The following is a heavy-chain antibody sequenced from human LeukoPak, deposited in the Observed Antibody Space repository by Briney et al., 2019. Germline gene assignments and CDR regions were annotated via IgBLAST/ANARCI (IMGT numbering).Heavy chain of an antibody. CDR1: GYTFTSYY. D-gene: IGHD4-11*01. CDR2: INMGTGNP. Sequence: ASVKVSCKASGYTFTSYYMHWVRQAPGQRLEWMGWINMGTGNPTYAQGFTGRFVFSLDTSVSAAYLQINNLKAEDTAVYYCVRDNVVGGATTFDLWGQGALVTVSA. J-gene: IGHJ1*01. V-gene: IGHV7-4-1*02. CDR3: VRDNVVGGATTFDL.